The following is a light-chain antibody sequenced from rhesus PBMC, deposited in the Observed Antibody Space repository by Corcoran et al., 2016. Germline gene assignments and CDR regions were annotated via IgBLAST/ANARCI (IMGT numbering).Light chain of an antibody. V-gene: IGKV1-43*02. Sequence: DIQMTQSPSSLSASVGDRVTITCRASQGISTYLNCYQPKPGKAPKRLSYAASSLESGVPSRFSGSGSGTDFTLTISSLSPEDFATYYCLQYNSDPHSFGQGTKVEIK. CDR1: QGISTY. J-gene: IGKJ2*01. CDR3: LQYNSDPHS. CDR2: AAS.